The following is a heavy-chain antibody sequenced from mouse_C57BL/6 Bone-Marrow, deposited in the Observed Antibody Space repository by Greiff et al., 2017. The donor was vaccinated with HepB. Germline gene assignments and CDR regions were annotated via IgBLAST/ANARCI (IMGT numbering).Heavy chain of an antibody. CDR2: ISDGGSYT. V-gene: IGHV5-4*01. CDR3: ARERDY. Sequence: EVKLVESGGGLVKPGGSLKLSCAASGFTFSSYAMSWVRQTPEKRLEWVATISDGGSYTYYPDNVKGRFTISRDNAKNNLYLQMSHLKSEDTAMYYCARERDYWGQGTTLTVSS. J-gene: IGHJ2*01. CDR1: GFTFSSYA.